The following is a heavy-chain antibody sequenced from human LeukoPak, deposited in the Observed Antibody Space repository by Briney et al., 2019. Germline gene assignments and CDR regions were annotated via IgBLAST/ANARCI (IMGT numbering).Heavy chain of an antibody. CDR2: IYGSGST. V-gene: IGHV4-59*08. Sequence: SETLSLTCTVSGASISSYYWSWIRQPPGKGLEWIAYIYGSGSTNYNPSLKSRVTTSVDTSKNQFSLMLSSVTAADTAVYFCARHRGGWSFDYWGQGTLVTVSS. CDR3: ARHRGGWSFDY. J-gene: IGHJ4*02. CDR1: GASISSYY. D-gene: IGHD6-19*01.